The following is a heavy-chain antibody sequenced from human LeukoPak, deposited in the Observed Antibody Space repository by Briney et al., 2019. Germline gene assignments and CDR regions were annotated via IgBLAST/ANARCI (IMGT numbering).Heavy chain of an antibody. D-gene: IGHD6-19*01. V-gene: IGHV3-66*01. Sequence: PGGSLRLSCAASGFTVSSNYMSWVRQAPGKGLEWVSVIYSGGSTYYADSVKGRFTISRDNSKNTLYLQMNSLRAEDTAVYCCARFATYSSGWYLDYWGQGTLVTVSS. J-gene: IGHJ4*02. CDR3: ARFATYSSGWYLDY. CDR1: GFTVSSNY. CDR2: IYSGGST.